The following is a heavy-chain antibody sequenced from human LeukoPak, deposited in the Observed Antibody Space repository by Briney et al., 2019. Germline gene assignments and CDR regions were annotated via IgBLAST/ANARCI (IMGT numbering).Heavy chain of an antibody. J-gene: IGHJ2*01. Sequence: PGGSLRLPCAASGFTFSDYYMSWIRQAPGKGLEWVSYISSSGSTIYYADSVKGRFTISRDNAKNSLYLQMNSLRAEDTAVYYCARDRKVVAKGWYFDLWGRGTLVTVSS. CDR1: GFTFSDYY. CDR3: ARDRKVVAKGWYFDL. CDR2: ISSSGSTI. D-gene: IGHD2-15*01. V-gene: IGHV3-11*01.